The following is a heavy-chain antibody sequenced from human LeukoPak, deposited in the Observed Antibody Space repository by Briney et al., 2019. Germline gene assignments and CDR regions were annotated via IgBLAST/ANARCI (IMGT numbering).Heavy chain of an antibody. J-gene: IGHJ5*02. CDR1: GYTFTGYY. CDR3: ARELLAAADPYNWFDP. Sequence: SVKVSCKASGYTFTGYYMHWVRQAPGQGLEWMGGIIPIFGTANYAQKFQGRVTITADESTSTAYMELSSLRSEDTAVYYCARELLAAADPYNWFDPWGQGTLVTVSS. CDR2: IIPIFGTA. D-gene: IGHD6-13*01. V-gene: IGHV1-69*13.